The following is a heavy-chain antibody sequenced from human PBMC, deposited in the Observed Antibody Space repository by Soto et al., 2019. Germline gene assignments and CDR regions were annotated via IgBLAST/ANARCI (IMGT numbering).Heavy chain of an antibody. J-gene: IGHJ4*02. CDR2: VNHGGST. Sequence: SETLSLTCAVSGGSFSGFFWGWIRQPPGKGLEWIGEVNHGGSTNYNPSLKSRVTISSDTSKNHFSLTLRSVTAADTAVYYCARAAVAAGGPFDKWGQGALVTVS. CDR1: GGSFSGFF. D-gene: IGHD2-15*01. CDR3: ARAAVAAGGPFDK. V-gene: IGHV4-34*01.